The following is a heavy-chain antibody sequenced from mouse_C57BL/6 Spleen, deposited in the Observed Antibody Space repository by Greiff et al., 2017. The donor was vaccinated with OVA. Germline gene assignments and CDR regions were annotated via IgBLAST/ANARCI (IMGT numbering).Heavy chain of an antibody. Sequence: QVHVKQSGAELVRPGASVKLSCKASGYTFTDYYINWVKQRPGQGLEWIARIYPGSGNTYYNEKFKGKATLTAEKSSSTAYMQLSSLTSEDSAVYFCARGLPYFDYWGQGTTLTVSS. CDR2: IYPGSGNT. CDR3: ARGLPYFDY. J-gene: IGHJ2*01. V-gene: IGHV1-76*01. CDR1: GYTFTDYY. D-gene: IGHD2-10*01.